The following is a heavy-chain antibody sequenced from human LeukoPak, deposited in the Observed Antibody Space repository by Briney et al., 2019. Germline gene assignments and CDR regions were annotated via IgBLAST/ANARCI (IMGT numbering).Heavy chain of an antibody. CDR1: GGSISSGGYY. CDR2: IYYSGST. V-gene: IGHV4-31*03. J-gene: IGHJ6*03. Sequence: SQTLSLTCTVSGGSISSGGYYWSWIRQHPGKGLEWIGYIYYSGSTYYNPSLKSRVTISVDTSKNQFSLKLSSVTAADTAVYYCAGVVFGEAYMDVWGKGTTVTVSS. D-gene: IGHD3-10*02. CDR3: AGVVFGEAYMDV.